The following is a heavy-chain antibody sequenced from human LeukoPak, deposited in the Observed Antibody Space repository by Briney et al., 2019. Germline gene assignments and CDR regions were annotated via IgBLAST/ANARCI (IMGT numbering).Heavy chain of an antibody. V-gene: IGHV4-59*01. Sequence: PSETLSLTCTVSGASISTYYWSWIRQPPGKGLEWIGYLFFGGSTNYNPSLKSRVTISSDTSKNQLSLKLASVTAADTAVYYCARAGGGWSFDYLGQGTLVTVSS. D-gene: IGHD6-19*01. CDR2: LFFGGST. CDR3: ARAGGGWSFDY. CDR1: GASISTYY. J-gene: IGHJ4*02.